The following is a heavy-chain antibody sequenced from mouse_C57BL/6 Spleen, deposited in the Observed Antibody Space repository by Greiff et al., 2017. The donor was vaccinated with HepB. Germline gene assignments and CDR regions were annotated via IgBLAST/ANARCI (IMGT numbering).Heavy chain of an antibody. J-gene: IGHJ4*01. CDR1: GYTVSDYN. CDR2: INPNNGGT. V-gene: IGHV1-22*01. CDR3: ARRGNAYAMDY. Sequence: EVQLQQSGPELVKPVSAVKMSCIASGYTVSDYNMHWVKQSHGKSLEWIGYINPNNGGTSYNQKFKGKATLTVNKSSSTAYMELRSLTSEDSAVYYCARRGNAYAMDYWGQGTSVTVSS. D-gene: IGHD2-1*01.